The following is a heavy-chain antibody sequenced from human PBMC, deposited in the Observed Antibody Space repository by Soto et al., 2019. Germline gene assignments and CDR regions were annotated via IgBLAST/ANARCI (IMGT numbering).Heavy chain of an antibody. CDR1: GFSLSTSGVG. CDR3: AHSPPRHSYIVVVTEYYFDY. Sequence: GSGPTLVNPTQTLTLTCTFSGFSLSTSGVGVGWIRQPPGKALEWLALIYWDDDKRYSPSLKSRLTITKDTSKNQVVLTMTNMDPVDTATYYCAHSPPRHSYIVVVTEYYFDYWGQGTLVTVSS. V-gene: IGHV2-5*02. CDR2: IYWDDDK. J-gene: IGHJ4*02. D-gene: IGHD2-21*02.